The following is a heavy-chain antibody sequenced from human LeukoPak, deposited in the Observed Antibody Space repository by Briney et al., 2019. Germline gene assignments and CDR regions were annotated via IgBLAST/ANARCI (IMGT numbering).Heavy chain of an antibody. CDR3: ASFGYGDYRYYFDY. Sequence: ASVKVSXKASGYTFTSYDINWVRQATGQGLEWMGWMNPNSGNTAYAQKFQGRVTITRNTSISTAYMELSSLRSEDTAMYYCASFGYGDYRYYFDYWGPGTLVTVSS. CDR2: MNPNSGNT. CDR1: GYTFTSYD. J-gene: IGHJ4*01. D-gene: IGHD4-17*01. V-gene: IGHV1-8*03.